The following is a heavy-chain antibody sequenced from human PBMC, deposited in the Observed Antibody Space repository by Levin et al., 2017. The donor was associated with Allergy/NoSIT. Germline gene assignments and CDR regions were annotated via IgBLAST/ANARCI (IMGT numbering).Heavy chain of an antibody. CDR2: ITSSGDRA. D-gene: IGHD2-21*01. Sequence: PGESLKISCAASGFSFSTYAMTWVRQAPGKGLEWVSCITSSGDRAFYADSVKGRFTISRDNSKNTLYLQMNSLRAEDTALYYCAIDLFEERQGPWGQGTKVTVS. CDR3: AIDLFEERQGP. J-gene: IGHJ3*01. V-gene: IGHV3-23*01. CDR1: GFSFSTYA.